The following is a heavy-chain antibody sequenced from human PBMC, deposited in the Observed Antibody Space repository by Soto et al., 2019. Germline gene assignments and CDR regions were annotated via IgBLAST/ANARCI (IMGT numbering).Heavy chain of an antibody. Sequence: SETLSLTCTVSGGSISSYYWSWIRQPPGKGLEWIGYIYYSGSTNYNPSLKSRVTISVDTSKNQFSLKLSSVTAADTAVYYCALAAYYYDSSGYYYYFDYWGQGTLVTVSS. V-gene: IGHV4-59*01. J-gene: IGHJ4*02. D-gene: IGHD3-22*01. CDR3: ALAAYYYDSSGYYYYFDY. CDR1: GGSISSYY. CDR2: IYYSGST.